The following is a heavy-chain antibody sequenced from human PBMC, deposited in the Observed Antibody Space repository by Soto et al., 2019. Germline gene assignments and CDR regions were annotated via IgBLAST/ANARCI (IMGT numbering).Heavy chain of an antibody. CDR3: ARGIPYYDFWSGPAENYYYYGMDV. V-gene: IGHV4-59*01. CDR1: GGSFSSYY. D-gene: IGHD3-3*01. J-gene: IGHJ6*02. Sequence: SETLSLTCAVYGGSFSSYYWSWIRQPPGKGLEWIGYIYYSGSTNYNPSLKSRVTISVDTSKNQFSLKLSSVTAADTAVYYCARGIPYYDFWSGPAENYYYYGMDVWGQGTTVTVSS. CDR2: IYYSGST.